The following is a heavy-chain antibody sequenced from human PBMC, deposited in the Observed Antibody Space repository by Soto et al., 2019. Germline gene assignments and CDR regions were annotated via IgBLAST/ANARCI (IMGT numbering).Heavy chain of an antibody. D-gene: IGHD1-1*01. Sequence: GGSLRLSGAASGSTVSDNYMSWVRQAPGKGLEWVSVIYTDGRTSYADSVKGRFTISRDNSKNTVYLQMSSLRGDDTARYYCARNLGYNSLDFWGQGT. CDR3: ARNLGYNSLDF. V-gene: IGHV3-66*01. J-gene: IGHJ4*02. CDR1: GSTVSDNY. CDR2: IYTDGRT.